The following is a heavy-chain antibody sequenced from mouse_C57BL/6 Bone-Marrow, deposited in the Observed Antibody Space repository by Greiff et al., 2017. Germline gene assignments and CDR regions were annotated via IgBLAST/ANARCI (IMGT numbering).Heavy chain of an antibody. Sequence: DVKLVESGGGLVKPGGSLKLSCAASGFTFSSYAMSWVRQTPEKRLEWVATISDGGSYTYYPDNVKGRFTISRDNAKNNLYLQMSHLKSEDTAMYYCARDGGYYYDYFDYWGQGTTLTVSS. CDR2: ISDGGSYT. CDR3: ARDGGYYYDYFDY. D-gene: IGHD1-1*01. V-gene: IGHV5-4*01. J-gene: IGHJ2*01. CDR1: GFTFSSYA.